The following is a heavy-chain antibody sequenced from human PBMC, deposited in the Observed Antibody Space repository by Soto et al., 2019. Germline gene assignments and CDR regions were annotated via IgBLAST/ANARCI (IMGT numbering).Heavy chain of an antibody. J-gene: IGHJ6*02. D-gene: IGHD1-26*01. CDR3: AKGPFWSGATTVWYYYYGMDV. CDR2: ISYDGSNK. CDR1: GFTFSSYG. V-gene: IGHV3-30*18. Sequence: XGSLRLSCSASGFTFSSYGMHWVRQAPGKGLDWVAVISYDGSNKYYADSVKGRFTISRDNSKNTLYLQMNSLRAEDTAVYYCAKGPFWSGATTVWYYYYGMDVWGQGTTVTVSS.